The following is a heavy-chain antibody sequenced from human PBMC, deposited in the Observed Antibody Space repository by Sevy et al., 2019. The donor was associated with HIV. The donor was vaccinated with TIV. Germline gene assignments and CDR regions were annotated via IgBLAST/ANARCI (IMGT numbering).Heavy chain of an antibody. CDR1: GFTFSSYA. CDR3: AISGYDFWSGYYSNFFDY. Sequence: GGSLRLSCAASGFTFSSYAMSWVRQAPGKGLEWVSAISGSGGSTYYADSVKGRFTISRDNSKNTLYLQMNSLRAEDTAVYYCAISGYDFWSGYYSNFFDYWGQGTLVTVSS. J-gene: IGHJ4*02. D-gene: IGHD3-3*01. V-gene: IGHV3-23*01. CDR2: ISGSGGST.